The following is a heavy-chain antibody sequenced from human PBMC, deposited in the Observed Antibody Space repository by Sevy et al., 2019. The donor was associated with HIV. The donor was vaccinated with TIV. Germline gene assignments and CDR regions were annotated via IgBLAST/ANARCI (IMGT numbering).Heavy chain of an antibody. Sequence: ASVKVSCKASGYTFTSYGISWVRQAPGQGLEWTGWISAYNGNTNYAQKLQGRVTMTTDTSTSTAYMELRSLRSDDTAVYYCARDILAVAGPRSLFDYWSQGTLVTVSS. CDR1: GYTFTSYG. J-gene: IGHJ4*02. CDR3: ARDILAVAGPRSLFDY. D-gene: IGHD6-19*01. CDR2: ISAYNGNT. V-gene: IGHV1-18*04.